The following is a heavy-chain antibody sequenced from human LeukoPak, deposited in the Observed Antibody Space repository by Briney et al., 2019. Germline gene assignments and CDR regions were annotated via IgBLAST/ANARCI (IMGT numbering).Heavy chain of an antibody. CDR3: ARDSPTSYFDY. V-gene: IGHV4-61*02. CDR2: IYTSGST. Sequence: SQTLSLTCTVSGGSISSGSYYWSWIRQPAGKGPEWIGRIYTSGSTNYNPSPKSRVTISVDTSKNQFSLKLGSVTAADTAVYYCARDSPTSYFDYWGQGTLVTVSS. D-gene: IGHD1-26*01. CDR1: GGSISSGSYY. J-gene: IGHJ4*02.